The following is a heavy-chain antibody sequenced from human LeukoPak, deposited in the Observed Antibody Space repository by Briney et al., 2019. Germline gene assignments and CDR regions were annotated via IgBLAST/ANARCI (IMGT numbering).Heavy chain of an antibody. V-gene: IGHV4-39*01. CDR3: ARQWSYDPPLPHSDY. Sequence: SETLSLTCTVSGGSISSSSYYWGWIRQPPGKGLEWIGSIYYSGSTYYNPSLKSRVTISVDTSKNQFSLKLSSVTAADTAVYYCARQWSYDPPLPHSDYWGQGTLVTVSS. CDR1: GGSISSSSYY. J-gene: IGHJ4*02. D-gene: IGHD1-26*01. CDR2: IYYSGST.